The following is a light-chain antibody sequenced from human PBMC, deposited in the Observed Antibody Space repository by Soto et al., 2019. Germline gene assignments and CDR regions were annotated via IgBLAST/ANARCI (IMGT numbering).Light chain of an antibody. CDR3: QQYGSSGT. J-gene: IGKJ1*01. CDR2: GAS. CDR1: QSVSNNY. V-gene: IGKV3-20*01. Sequence: VLKQSPGTLSLSPGERATLSCRARQSVSNNYLAWYQQKPGQAPRLLIYGASNRATGIPDRFSGSGSGTDCTLTISRLEPEDFAVYYCQQYGSSGTFGQGTKVDIK.